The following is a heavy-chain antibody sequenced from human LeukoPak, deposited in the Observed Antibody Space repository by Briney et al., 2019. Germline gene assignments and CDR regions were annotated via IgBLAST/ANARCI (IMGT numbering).Heavy chain of an antibody. CDR3: AKETYTLPGSYVVYDN. CDR1: GFTFSSYA. CDR2: ISGSGGST. Sequence: PGGSLRLSCAASGFTFSSYAMSWVRQAPGKGLEWVSAISGSGGSTYYADSVKGRFTISRDNSKNTLYLQMNSLRAEDTAVYYCAKETYTLPGSYVVYDNWGQGTLVTVSS. D-gene: IGHD3-9*01. V-gene: IGHV3-23*01. J-gene: IGHJ4*02.